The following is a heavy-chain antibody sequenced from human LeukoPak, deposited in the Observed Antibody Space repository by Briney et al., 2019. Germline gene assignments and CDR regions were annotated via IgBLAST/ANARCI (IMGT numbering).Heavy chain of an antibody. CDR3: ARVEVGATPEDAFDI. Sequence: PSETLSLTCTVSSGSISTSNYYWGWVRQPPGKALEWIGNIFYSGSTYYSPSLKSRVTISVDTSKNQFSLKLSSVTAADTAVYYCARVEVGATPEDAFDIWGQGTMVTVSS. J-gene: IGHJ3*02. V-gene: IGHV4-39*07. CDR1: SGSISTSNYY. D-gene: IGHD1-26*01. CDR2: IFYSGST.